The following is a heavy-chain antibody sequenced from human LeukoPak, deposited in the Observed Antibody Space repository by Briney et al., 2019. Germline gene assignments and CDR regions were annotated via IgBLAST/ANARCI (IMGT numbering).Heavy chain of an antibody. CDR3: ARVKSRAIFGVVIGSFDP. Sequence: SETLSLTCTVSGGSISSGEYYWSWIRQPPGKGLEWIGDIYYSGSSYYNPSLKSRATISVDTSKNQFSLKLSSVTAADTAVYSGARVKSRAIFGVVIGSFDPWGQGTLVTVAS. D-gene: IGHD3-3*01. CDR1: GGSISSGEYY. CDR2: IYYSGSS. J-gene: IGHJ5*02. V-gene: IGHV4-30-4*08.